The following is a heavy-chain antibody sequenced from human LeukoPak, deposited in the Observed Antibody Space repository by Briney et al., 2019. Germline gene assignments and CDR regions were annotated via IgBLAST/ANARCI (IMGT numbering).Heavy chain of an antibody. Sequence: PSETLSLTCTVSGYSISSGYYWGWIRQPPEKGLEWIGSIYHSGSTYYNPSLKSRVTISVDTSKNQFSLKLSSVTAADTAVYYCARRGDGYNPDYWGQGTLVTVSS. V-gene: IGHV4-38-2*02. D-gene: IGHD5-24*01. CDR2: IYHSGST. CDR1: GYSISSGYY. J-gene: IGHJ4*02. CDR3: ARRGDGYNPDY.